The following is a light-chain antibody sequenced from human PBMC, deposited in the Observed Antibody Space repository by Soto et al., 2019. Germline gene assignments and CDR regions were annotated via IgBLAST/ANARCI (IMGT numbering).Light chain of an antibody. Sequence: GSLSASPGERITLSCKASQSIANNLAWHQQKPGQAPRLLMYGASTRAADIPARFSGSGSGTEFSLTISSLQSEDFAIYYCQQYNDWPPWTFGQGTKVEIK. J-gene: IGKJ1*01. CDR1: QSIANN. CDR3: QQYNDWPPWT. CDR2: GAS. V-gene: IGKV3-15*01.